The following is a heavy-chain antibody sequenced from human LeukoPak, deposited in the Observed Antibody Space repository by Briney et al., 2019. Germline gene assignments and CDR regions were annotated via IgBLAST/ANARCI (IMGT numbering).Heavy chain of an antibody. V-gene: IGHV3-21*06. CDR2: INNVASHI. D-gene: IGHD6-19*01. J-gene: IGHJ4*02. CDR1: GFSISSSA. CDR3: ARPYGIGWSGLEH. Sequence: GGSLRLSCAASGFSISSSAMNWVRQAPGKGLEWVSSINNVASHIYYAGSVRGRFTISRDSAKNSVFLQMNSLRAEDTAVYHCARPYGIGWSGLEHWGRGTLVTVSS.